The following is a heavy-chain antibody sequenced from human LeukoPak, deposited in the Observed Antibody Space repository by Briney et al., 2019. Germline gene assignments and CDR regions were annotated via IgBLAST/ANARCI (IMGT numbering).Heavy chain of an antibody. CDR3: ARYYASGNFDY. CDR1: GXTFSNYW. CDR2: IKQDGREK. Sequence: PGGSLRLSCAASGXTFSNYWMSWVRQAPGKGLEWVANIKQDGREKYYVDSGKGRFTISRDNAKNSLYLQMNSLRVEDTAVYYCARYYASGNFDYWGQGTLVTVSS. V-gene: IGHV3-7*04. D-gene: IGHD3-10*01. J-gene: IGHJ4*02.